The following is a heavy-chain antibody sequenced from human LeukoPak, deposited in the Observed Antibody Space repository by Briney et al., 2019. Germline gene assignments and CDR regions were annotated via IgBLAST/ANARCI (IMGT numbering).Heavy chain of an antibody. CDR3: TTIARRALYFQH. Sequence: NPGGSLRLSCAASGFTFSNAWMSWVRQAPGKGLEWVGRIKSKTDGGATDYAAPVKGRFTISRDDSKNTLYLQMNSLKTEDTAVYYCTTIARRALYFQHWGQGTPVTVSS. CDR2: IKSKTDGGAT. CDR1: GFTFSNAW. V-gene: IGHV3-15*01. J-gene: IGHJ1*01. D-gene: IGHD1-14*01.